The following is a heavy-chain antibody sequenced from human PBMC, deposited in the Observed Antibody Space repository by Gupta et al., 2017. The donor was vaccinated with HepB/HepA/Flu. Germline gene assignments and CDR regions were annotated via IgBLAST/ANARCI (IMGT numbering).Heavy chain of an antibody. D-gene: IGHD3-3*01. CDR1: GFIFDDHV. Sequence: EVQLLESGGGVVQPGGSLRLSCAASGFIFDDHVMHWVRQAPGKGLEWVSFISGDGGTTYYADSVKGRFTISRDNSKNSLYLQMSSLRTEDTALYYCAKDGHYYDYWSGYYRDHYYGLDVWGQGTTVTVSS. V-gene: IGHV3-43*02. J-gene: IGHJ6*02. CDR2: ISGDGGTT. CDR3: AKDGHYYDYWSGYYRDHYYGLDV.